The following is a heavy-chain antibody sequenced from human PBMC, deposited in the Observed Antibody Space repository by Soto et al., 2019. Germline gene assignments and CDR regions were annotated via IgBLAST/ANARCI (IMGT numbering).Heavy chain of an antibody. CDR1: GGTFSTYT. Sequence: SVKVSCKASGGTFSTYTFSWVRQAPGQGLEWMGRIIPIFGTPYYAQKFQGRVTITADKSTSTVYMELSSLGSDDTAVYFCARGLECRGYCLDKPTWFGHWGQGTLVTVSS. CDR2: IIPIFGTP. V-gene: IGHV1-69*06. J-gene: IGHJ5*02. CDR3: ARGLECRGYCLDKPTWFGH. D-gene: IGHD2-15*01.